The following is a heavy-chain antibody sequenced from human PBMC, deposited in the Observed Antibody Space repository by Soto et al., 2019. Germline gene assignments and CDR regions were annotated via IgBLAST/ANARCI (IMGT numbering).Heavy chain of an antibody. J-gene: IGHJ6*02. CDR1: GGSFSGYY. V-gene: IGHV4-34*01. CDR3: ARLPIAVAGRYYYYGMDV. Sequence: SETLSLTCAVYGGSFSGYYWSWIRQPPEKGLEWIGEINHSGSTNYNPSLKSRVTISVDTSKNQFSLKLSSVTAADTAVYYCARLPIAVAGRYYYYGMDVWGQGTTVTVSS. CDR2: INHSGST. D-gene: IGHD6-19*01.